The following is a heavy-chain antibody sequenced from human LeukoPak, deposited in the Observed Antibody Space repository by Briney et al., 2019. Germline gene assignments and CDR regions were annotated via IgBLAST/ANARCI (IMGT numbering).Heavy chain of an antibody. D-gene: IGHD6-13*01. CDR3: ASLTVYPAAGDNWFDP. J-gene: IGHJ5*02. Sequence: PGGSLRLSCGASGFTFSSYNMNWVRQAPGKGLEWVSSISSSSSYIFYTDSVKGRFTISRDNAKNSLYLQMNSLRAEDTAVYYCASLTVYPAAGDNWFDPWGQGTLVTVSS. CDR2: ISSSSSYI. CDR1: GFTFSSYN. V-gene: IGHV3-21*04.